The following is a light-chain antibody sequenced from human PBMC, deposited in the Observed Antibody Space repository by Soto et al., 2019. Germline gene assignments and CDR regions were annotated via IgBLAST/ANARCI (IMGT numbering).Light chain of an antibody. Sequence: EVVLTQSPGTLSLSPGERATLSCRATQSVTRSFLAWYQQKPGQAPRLLIYGASYRATGIPDRFSGSGSGTDFTLTITRLEPEDFAVYYCHQYGSSPATLGQGTKVEIK. V-gene: IGKV3-20*01. CDR3: HQYGSSPAT. CDR2: GAS. CDR1: QSVTRSF. J-gene: IGKJ1*01.